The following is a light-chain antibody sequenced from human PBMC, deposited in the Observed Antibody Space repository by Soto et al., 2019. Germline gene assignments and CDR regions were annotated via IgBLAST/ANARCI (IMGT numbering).Light chain of an antibody. CDR3: QQYNSYSGT. J-gene: IGKJ2*02. CDR2: DAS. CDR1: QSISSW. Sequence: DIQMTQSPSTLSASVGDRVTITCRASQSISSWLAWYQQKPGKAPKLLIYDASSLESGVPSRFXGSGSGTEFTLTISSLQPDDFATYYCQQYNSYSGTFGQGTKLEIK. V-gene: IGKV1-5*01.